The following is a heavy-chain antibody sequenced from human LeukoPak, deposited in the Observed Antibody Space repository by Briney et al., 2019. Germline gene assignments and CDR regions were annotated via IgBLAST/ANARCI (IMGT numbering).Heavy chain of an antibody. V-gene: IGHV3-7*01. J-gene: IGHJ4*02. CDR3: ARDKVVGATYFDN. CDR2: IEQDGNEK. Sequence: GGSLRLSCAASGFTFSSYWMSWVRQAPGKGLGWVANIEQDGNEKYYVDSVKGRFTISRDNAKNSLYLQMDSLRAEDTAVYYCARDKVVGATYFDNWGQGTLVTVSS. CDR1: GFTFSSYW. D-gene: IGHD1-26*01.